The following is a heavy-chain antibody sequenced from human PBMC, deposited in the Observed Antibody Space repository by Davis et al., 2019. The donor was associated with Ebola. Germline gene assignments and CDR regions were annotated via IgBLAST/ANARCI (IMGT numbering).Heavy chain of an antibody. J-gene: IGHJ6*02. CDR1: GGSFSGYY. CDR3: ARVRRKYYYGMDV. V-gene: IGHV4-34*01. Sequence: GSLRLSCAVYGGSFSGYYWSWIRQPPGKGLEWIGEINHSGSTNYNPSLKSPVTISVDTSKNQFSLKLSSVTAADTAVYYCARVRRKYYYGMDVWGQGTTVTVSS. CDR2: INHSGST.